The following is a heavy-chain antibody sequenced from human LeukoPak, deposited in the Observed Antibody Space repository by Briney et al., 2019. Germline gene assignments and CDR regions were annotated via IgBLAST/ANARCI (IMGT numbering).Heavy chain of an antibody. V-gene: IGHV1-2*02. D-gene: IGHD5-24*01. Sequence: ASVKVSCKASGYTFTGYYMHWVRQAPGQGREWMGWINPNSGGTNYAQKFQGRVTMTRDTSISTAYMELSRLRSDDTAVYYCARAEIEMATLLGYFDYWGQGTLVTVSS. CDR1: GYTFTGYY. CDR3: ARAEIEMATLLGYFDY. CDR2: INPNSGGT. J-gene: IGHJ4*02.